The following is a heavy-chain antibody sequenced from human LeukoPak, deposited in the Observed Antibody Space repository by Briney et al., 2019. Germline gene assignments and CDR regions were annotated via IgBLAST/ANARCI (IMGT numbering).Heavy chain of an antibody. V-gene: IGHV4-39*01. CDR2: IYSSGGT. Sequence: SEALSLTCTVSGGSISSRSHYWVWMRQPPGTGLEWIGSIYSSGGTYYRPSLESRVTVAVDTSKNRFSLTLTSVTAADTAVYYCVRRSDCSTTSCYFYHGMDVWGQGTTVTVSS. CDR3: VRRSDCSTTSCYFYHGMDV. J-gene: IGHJ6*02. D-gene: IGHD2-2*01. CDR1: GGSISSRSHY.